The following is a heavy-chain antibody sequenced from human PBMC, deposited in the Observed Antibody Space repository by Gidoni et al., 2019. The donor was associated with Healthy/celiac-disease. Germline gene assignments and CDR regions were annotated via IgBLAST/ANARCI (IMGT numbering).Heavy chain of an antibody. CDR2: CYYIGRT. CDR3: ARGRIAAAGLFDY. D-gene: IGHD6-13*01. Sequence: VQLQESGPGLVKPSETLSLTCTVPVGSISRYYWSWIRQPPGQGLEWIGYCYYIGRTNYNPSLKSRVTISVDTSKKQFSQKLSSGTAADTAGYYCARGRIAAAGLFDYWGQGTLVTVSS. V-gene: IGHV4-59*01. J-gene: IGHJ4*02. CDR1: VGSISRYY.